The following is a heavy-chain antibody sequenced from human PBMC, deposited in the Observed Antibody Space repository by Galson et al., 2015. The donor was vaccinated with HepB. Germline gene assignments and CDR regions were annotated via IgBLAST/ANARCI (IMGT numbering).Heavy chain of an antibody. Sequence: SLRLSCAASGFTFSSYSMNWVRQAPGKGLEWVSYISSSSSTIYYADSVKGRFTISRDNAKNSLYLQMNSLRAEDTAVYYCARDSYYYGSGSYYPLDYYYGMDVWGQGTTVTVSS. CDR1: GFTFSSYS. CDR3: ARDSYYYGSGSYYPLDYYYGMDV. J-gene: IGHJ6*02. D-gene: IGHD3-10*01. CDR2: ISSSSSTI. V-gene: IGHV3-48*01.